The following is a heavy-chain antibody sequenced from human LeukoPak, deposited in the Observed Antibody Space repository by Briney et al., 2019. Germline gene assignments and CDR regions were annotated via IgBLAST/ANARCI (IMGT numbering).Heavy chain of an antibody. CDR2: IYYSGST. D-gene: IGHD6-13*01. CDR1: GGSISSYY. Sequence: SGTLSLTCTVSGGSISSYYWSWIRQPPGKGLEWIGYIYYSGSTNYNPSLKSRVTISVDTSKNQFSLKLSSVTAADTAVYYCARGGYSSSWYGYYMDVWGKGTTVTVSS. J-gene: IGHJ6*03. V-gene: IGHV4-59*01. CDR3: ARGGYSSSWYGYYMDV.